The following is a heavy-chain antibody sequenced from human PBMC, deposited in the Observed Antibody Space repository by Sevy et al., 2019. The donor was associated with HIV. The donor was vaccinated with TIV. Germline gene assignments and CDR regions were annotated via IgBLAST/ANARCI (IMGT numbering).Heavy chain of an antibody. CDR1: GFRFNIYE. Sequence: GGSLRLSCAASGFRFNIYEMNWVRQAPGKGLEWVSNISSSGSPIYYADSVKGRITISRDNAKSSRYRQMNSLRADDTAVYYCVRGTAMISYDWGQGTLVTVSS. V-gene: IGHV3-48*03. D-gene: IGHD5-12*01. CDR2: ISSSGSPI. J-gene: IGHJ4*02. CDR3: VRGTAMISYD.